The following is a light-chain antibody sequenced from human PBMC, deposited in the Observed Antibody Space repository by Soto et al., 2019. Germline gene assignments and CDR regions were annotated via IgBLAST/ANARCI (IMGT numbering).Light chain of an antibody. CDR3: NSYRTVSTYV. Sequence: QSVLTQPASVSGSPGQSITIACTGTSSDIGGYNFVSWYQQHPGKAPKLLIYDVGNRPSGVSNRFSGSNSGNTASLTISWLQAEDEAHYYCNSYRTVSTYVFGTGTKLTVL. CDR2: DVG. CDR1: SSDIGGYNF. V-gene: IGLV2-14*01. J-gene: IGLJ1*01.